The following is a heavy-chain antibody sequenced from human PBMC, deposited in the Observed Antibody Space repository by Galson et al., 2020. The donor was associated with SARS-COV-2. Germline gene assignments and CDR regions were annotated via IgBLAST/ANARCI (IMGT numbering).Heavy chain of an antibody. D-gene: IGHD3-16*02. Sequence: SIYHSGSTFYNPSLKSRVTISIDTPKNQFSLKLTSVTAADTAVYYCARDYGFTFGGVIDPPFDYWGQGTLVTVSS. CDR3: ARDYGFTFGGVIDPPFDY. CDR2: IYHSGST. J-gene: IGHJ4*02. V-gene: IGHV4-38-2*02.